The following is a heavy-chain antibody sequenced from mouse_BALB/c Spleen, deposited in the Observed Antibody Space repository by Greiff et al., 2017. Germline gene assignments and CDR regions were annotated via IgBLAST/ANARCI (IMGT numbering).Heavy chain of an antibody. CDR2: IYPGDGDT. D-gene: IGHD4-1*01. CDR1: GYAFSSYW. Sequence: QVHVKQSGAELVRPGSSVKISCKASGYAFSSYWMNWVKQRPGQGLEWIGQIYPGDGDTNYNGKFKGKATLTADKSSSTAYMQLSSLTSEDSAVYFCARGDWDYAMDYWGQGTSVTVSS. CDR3: ARGDWDYAMDY. J-gene: IGHJ4*01. V-gene: IGHV1-80*01.